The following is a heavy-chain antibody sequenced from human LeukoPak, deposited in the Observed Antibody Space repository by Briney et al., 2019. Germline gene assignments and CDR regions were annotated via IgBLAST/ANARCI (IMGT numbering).Heavy chain of an antibody. J-gene: IGHJ6*03. V-gene: IGHV3-15*01. CDR3: TTGLDAWYYYYMDV. D-gene: IGHD6-19*01. CDR1: GFTFSNAW. Sequence: GGSLRLSCAASGFTFSNAWMSWVRQAPGKGLEWVGRIKSKTDGGTTDYAAPVKGRFTISRDDSKNTLYLQMNSLKTEDTAVYYCTTGLDAWYYYYMDVWGKGTTVTVSS. CDR2: IKSKTDGGTT.